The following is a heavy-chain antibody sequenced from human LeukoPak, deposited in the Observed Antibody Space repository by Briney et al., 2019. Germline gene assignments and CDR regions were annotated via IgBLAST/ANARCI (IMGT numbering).Heavy chain of an antibody. CDR2: ISTTGDFI. CDR1: GFTFTTYS. CDR3: AKDKGVGATGAFDI. D-gene: IGHD1-26*01. J-gene: IGHJ3*02. Sequence: PGGSLRLSCVASGFTFTTYSMNWVRLAPGKGLEWVSSISTTGDFIHYADSVKGRFTISRDNAKNSLYLQMSSLRAEDTAVYYCAKDKGVGATGAFDIWGQGTMVTVSS. V-gene: IGHV3-21*04.